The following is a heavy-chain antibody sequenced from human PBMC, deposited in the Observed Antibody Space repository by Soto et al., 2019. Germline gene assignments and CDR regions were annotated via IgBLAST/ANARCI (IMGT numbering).Heavy chain of an antibody. CDR3: ARGGYYDSSGSRNYFYYGMNV. J-gene: IGHJ6*02. D-gene: IGHD3-22*01. CDR1: GYTVTSYD. CDR2: MNPNSGNT. V-gene: IGHV1-8*01. Sequence: GASVKVSCKASGYTVTSYDINWVRQATRQGREWRGWMNPNSGNTGYAQKFQGRITMTRNTSISTAYMELSSLRSDDTAVYYCARGGYYDSSGSRNYFYYGMNVWGQGTTVTVSS.